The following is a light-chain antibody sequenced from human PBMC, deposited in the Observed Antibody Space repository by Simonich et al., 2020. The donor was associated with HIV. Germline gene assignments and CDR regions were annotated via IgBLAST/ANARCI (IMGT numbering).Light chain of an antibody. CDR3: QSADSSGSWV. Sequence: YELTQAPSVSVSPGQTARTTCSGDALAKQYAYWYQQKPGQAPVLVIYKDSERPSGIPERVSGSSSGTTVTLTISGVQAEDEADYYCQSADSSGSWVFGGGTKLTVL. CDR1: ALAKQY. V-gene: IGLV3-25*03. CDR2: KDS. J-gene: IGLJ3*02.